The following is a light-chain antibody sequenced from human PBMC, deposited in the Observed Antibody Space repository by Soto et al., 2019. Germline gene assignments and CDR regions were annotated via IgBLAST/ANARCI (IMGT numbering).Light chain of an antibody. V-gene: IGLV1-44*01. CDR1: SSNIGSNT. Sequence: QSVLTQPPSASGTPGQRVTISCSGSSSNIGSNTVNWYHQLPGTAPKLLIHSNNHRPSGVPDRFSGSKSGTSASLAIGGLQSEDEADYYCAAWDDSLNGYVFGTGTKVTVL. CDR3: AAWDDSLNGYV. J-gene: IGLJ1*01. CDR2: SNN.